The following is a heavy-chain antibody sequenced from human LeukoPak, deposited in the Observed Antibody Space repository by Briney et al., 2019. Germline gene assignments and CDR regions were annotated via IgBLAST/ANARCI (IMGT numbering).Heavy chain of an antibody. CDR2: ISSSGHST. CDR3: ANAGPNFDY. J-gene: IGHJ4*02. V-gene: IGHV3-23*01. Sequence: GGSLRLSCAASGFTFSSYAMSWVRQAPGKGLEWVSVISSSGHSTHYADSVKGRFTISRDNSKNTVYLQMNSLRAEDTAVYYCANAGPNFDYWGQGTLVTVSS. CDR1: GFTFSSYA.